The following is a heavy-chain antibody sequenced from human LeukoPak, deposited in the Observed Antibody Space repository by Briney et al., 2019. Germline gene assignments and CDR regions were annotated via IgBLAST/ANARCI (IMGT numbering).Heavy chain of an antibody. Sequence: SETLSLTCAVYGGSFSGYYWSWIRQPPGKGLEWIGEINHSGSTNYNPSLKSRVTISVDTFKNQFSLKLSSVTAADTAVYYCAREVLRFLEWLPDIWGQGTMVTVSS. D-gene: IGHD3-3*01. CDR2: INHSGST. V-gene: IGHV4-34*01. J-gene: IGHJ3*02. CDR1: GGSFSGYY. CDR3: AREVLRFLEWLPDI.